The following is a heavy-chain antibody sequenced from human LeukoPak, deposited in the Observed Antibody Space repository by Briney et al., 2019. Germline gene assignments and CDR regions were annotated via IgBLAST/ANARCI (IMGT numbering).Heavy chain of an antibody. V-gene: IGHV4-39*01. Sequence: PSETLSLTCTVSGGSISSSSYYWGWIRQPPGKGLEWIGSIYYSGSTYYNPSLKSRVTISVDTSKNQFSLKLSSVTAADTAVYYCARGLGSSTDLAFDYWGQGTLVTVSS. CDR3: ARGLGSSTDLAFDY. J-gene: IGHJ4*02. CDR1: GGSISSSSYY. CDR2: IYYSGST. D-gene: IGHD6-6*01.